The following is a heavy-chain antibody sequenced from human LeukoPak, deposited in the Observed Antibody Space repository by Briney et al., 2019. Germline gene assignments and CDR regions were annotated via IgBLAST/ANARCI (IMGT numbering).Heavy chain of an antibody. CDR2: FDPEDGET. CDR3: ARHFCGSTNCYDGDSYYYGMDV. Sequence: ASVKVSCKVSGYTLTEISMHWVRQAPGKGLEWMGGFDPEDGETIYAQKFQGRVTMTEDTSTDTAYMEVSSLRSEDTAVYYCARHFCGSTNCYDGDSYYYGMDVWGQGTTVTVSS. J-gene: IGHJ6*02. CDR1: GYTLTEIS. D-gene: IGHD2-2*01. V-gene: IGHV1-24*01.